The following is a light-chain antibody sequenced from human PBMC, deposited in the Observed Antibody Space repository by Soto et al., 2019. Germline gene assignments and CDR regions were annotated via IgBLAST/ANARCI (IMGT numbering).Light chain of an antibody. V-gene: IGKV3-20*01. CDR1: QSVSSN. Sequence: EIVFTHCPDTLSVSPVERATLSCRASQSVSSNLAWYQQKPGQAPRLLIFAASSRASGIPDRFSGSGSGTDFTLTISRLDPEDFAVYYCQHYDRAPMWTFGQGTKVDIK. CDR2: AAS. CDR3: QHYDRAPMWT. J-gene: IGKJ1*01.